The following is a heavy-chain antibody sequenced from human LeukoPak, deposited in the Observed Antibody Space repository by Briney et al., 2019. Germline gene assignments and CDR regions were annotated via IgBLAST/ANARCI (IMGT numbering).Heavy chain of an antibody. V-gene: IGHV1-46*01. Sequence: ASVKVSCKASGYTFTSYYMHWVRQAPGQGLEWMGIINPSGGSTSYAQKFQGRVTMTRDMSTSTVYMELSSLRSDDTAVYYCARERGGSYLIDYWGQGTLVTVSS. CDR1: GYTFTSYY. CDR3: ARERGGSYLIDY. J-gene: IGHJ4*02. D-gene: IGHD1-26*01. CDR2: INPSGGST.